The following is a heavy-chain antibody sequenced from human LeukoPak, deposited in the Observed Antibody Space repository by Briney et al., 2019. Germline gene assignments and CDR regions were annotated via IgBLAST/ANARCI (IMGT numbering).Heavy chain of an antibody. CDR3: AKHSGSSSWSVVDY. CDR1: GFTFSSYT. J-gene: IGHJ4*02. V-gene: IGHV3-23*01. CDR2: ITNRGGGT. D-gene: IGHD6-13*01. Sequence: GGSLRLSYAASGFTFSSYTMSWVRQAPGKGLEWVSTITNRGGGTYYADSVKGRFTISRDNSNNTLYLQMNSLRAEDTAIFYCAKHSGSSSWSVVDYWGQGTLVTVSS.